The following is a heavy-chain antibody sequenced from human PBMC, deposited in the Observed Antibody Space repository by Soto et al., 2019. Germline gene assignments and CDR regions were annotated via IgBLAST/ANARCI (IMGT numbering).Heavy chain of an antibody. Sequence: GGSLRLSCAASGFTFITYAITWVRQAPGKGLDWVAAISVSAGRTYYADSVKGRFTISRDNSKDTLYRQMNSLRADDTAVYYFAPAVGAGAWFESWGQGTLVPVSS. CDR3: APAVGAGAWFES. V-gene: IGHV3-23*01. J-gene: IGHJ5*01. CDR2: ISVSAGRT. D-gene: IGHD2-2*01. CDR1: GFTFITYA.